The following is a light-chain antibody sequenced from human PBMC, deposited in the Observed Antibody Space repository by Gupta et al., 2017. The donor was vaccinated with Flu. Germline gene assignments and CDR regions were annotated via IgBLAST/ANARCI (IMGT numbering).Light chain of an antibody. J-gene: IGLJ3*02. CDR3: AAWDDSLNGWV. Sequence: SVLTQPPSVPEAPRERVTISCSGSSSNIGNNAVNRYQQLPGKAPKLLIYYDDLLPSGVSDRFSGSKSGTSASLAISGLQSEDEADYYCAAWDDSLNGWVFGGGTKLTVL. CDR1: SSNIGNNA. CDR2: YDD. V-gene: IGLV1-36*01.